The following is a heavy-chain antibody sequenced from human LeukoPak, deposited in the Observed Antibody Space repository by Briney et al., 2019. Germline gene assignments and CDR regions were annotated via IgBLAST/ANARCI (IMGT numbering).Heavy chain of an antibody. J-gene: IGHJ4*02. Sequence: GGSPRLSCAASGFTFSSYGMHWVRQAPGKGLEWVAFIRYDGSNKYYADSVKGRFTISRDNSKNTLYLQMNSLRAEDTAVYYCAKDVETTVATDYFDYWGQGTLVTVSS. CDR2: IRYDGSNK. V-gene: IGHV3-30*02. CDR1: GFTFSSYG. CDR3: AKDVETTVATDYFDY. D-gene: IGHD4-23*01.